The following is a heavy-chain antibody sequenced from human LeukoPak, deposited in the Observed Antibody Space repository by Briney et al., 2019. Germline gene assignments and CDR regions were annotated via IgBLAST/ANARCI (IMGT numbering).Heavy chain of an antibody. J-gene: IGHJ4*02. Sequence: PSETLSLTCTVSGGSISSYYWSWMRQPPGKGLEWIGYINYSGSTNYNPSLKSRVTISVDTSKNQFSLKLSSVTAADTGVYYCAGLITMVRGVRIDYWGQGTLVTVSS. V-gene: IGHV4-59*01. D-gene: IGHD3-10*01. CDR3: AGLITMVRGVRIDY. CDR2: INYSGST. CDR1: GGSISSYY.